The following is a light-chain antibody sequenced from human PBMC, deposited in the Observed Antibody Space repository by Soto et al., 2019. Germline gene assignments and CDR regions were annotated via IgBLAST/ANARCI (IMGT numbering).Light chain of an antibody. CDR2: DVS. J-gene: IGLJ7*02. Sequence: QSALTQPASVSGSPGQSITISCTGASSDVGDYKYVSWYQQLPGKAPKLMIYDVSDRPSGVSNRFSGSKSGNTASLTISGLQAGDEGNYYCSSNTPNSPFLFGGGTQRPAL. V-gene: IGLV2-14*03. CDR1: SSDVGDYKY. CDR3: SSNTPNSPFL.